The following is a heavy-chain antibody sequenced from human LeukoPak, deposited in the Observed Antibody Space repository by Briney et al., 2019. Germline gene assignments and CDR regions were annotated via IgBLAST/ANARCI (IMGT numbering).Heavy chain of an antibody. Sequence: GESLRLSCAASGFTFRNYWMTWVRQAPGKGLEWVANINQDGSEKFYMDSVKGRFTISRDNAENSLCLQMNSLRAEDTAVYYCARGRLRDYYDSSGYYWLWGQGTLVTVSS. J-gene: IGHJ4*02. D-gene: IGHD3-22*01. V-gene: IGHV3-7*01. CDR2: INQDGSEK. CDR1: GFTFRNYW. CDR3: ARGRLRDYYDSSGYYWL.